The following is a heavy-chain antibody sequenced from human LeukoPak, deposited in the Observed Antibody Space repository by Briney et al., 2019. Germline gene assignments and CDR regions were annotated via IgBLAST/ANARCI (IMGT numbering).Heavy chain of an antibody. CDR3: ARGQPEVAATFVYYYYAMDV. CDR2: IYYSGST. Sequence: KPSETLSLTCTVSGGSVSSGSYYWSWLRQPPGKGLEWIGNIYYSGSTNYNPSLKSRATISLDTSKNQFSLKLSSVTAADTAVYYCARGQPEVAATFVYYYYAMDVWGQGTTVTVSS. CDR1: GGSVSSGSYY. V-gene: IGHV4-61*01. D-gene: IGHD2-15*01. J-gene: IGHJ6*02.